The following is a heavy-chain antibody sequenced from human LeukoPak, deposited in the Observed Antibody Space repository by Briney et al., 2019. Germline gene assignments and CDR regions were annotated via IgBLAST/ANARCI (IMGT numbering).Heavy chain of an antibody. D-gene: IGHD3-9*01. Sequence: ASVKVSCKASGYTFTGYYMHWVRQAPGKGLEWMGWISVYNGYTNYAQKLQGRVTMTTDTSTSTAYMELRSLRSDDTAVYYCARVYDILTGYFWFDRWGQGTLVSVDS. CDR3: ARVYDILTGYFWFDR. J-gene: IGHJ5*02. CDR2: ISVYNGYT. V-gene: IGHV1-18*04. CDR1: GYTFTGYY.